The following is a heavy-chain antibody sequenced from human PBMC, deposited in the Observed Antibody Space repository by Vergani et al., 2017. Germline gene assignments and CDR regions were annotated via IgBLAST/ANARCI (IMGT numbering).Heavy chain of an antibody. CDR1: GFSVSNSG. CDR3: ANEGSANRIRGWLDH. CDR2: IQYDGSDI. J-gene: IGHJ4*02. V-gene: IGHV3-30*02. Sequence: QVQLVESGGCVVQPGGSLRLSCVASGFSVSNSGMHWVRQTPGKGLEWVAFIQYDGSDIFYADFVEGRFTISRDNSKNSLYLQMRSLRFDDTAVYYCANEGSANRIRGWLDHWGQGALVTVSS. D-gene: IGHD3-10*01.